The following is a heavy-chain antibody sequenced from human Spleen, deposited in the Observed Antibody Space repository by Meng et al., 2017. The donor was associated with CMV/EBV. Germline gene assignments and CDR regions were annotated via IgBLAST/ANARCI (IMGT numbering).Heavy chain of an antibody. Sequence: GESLKISCTASGFTFGDYAMSWVRQAPGKGLEWVGRIKSKTDGGTTDYAAPVKGRFTISRDDSKNTLYLQMNSLKTEDTAVYYCTTDPYSNQEDYWGQGTLVTVSS. V-gene: IGHV3-15*01. CDR2: IKSKTDGGTT. D-gene: IGHD2-15*01. J-gene: IGHJ4*02. CDR3: TTDPYSNQEDY. CDR1: GFTFGDYA.